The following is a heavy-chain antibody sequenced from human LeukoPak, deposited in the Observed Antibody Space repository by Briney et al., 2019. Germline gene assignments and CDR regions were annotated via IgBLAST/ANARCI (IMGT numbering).Heavy chain of an antibody. J-gene: IGHJ5*02. CDR3: ARITYDFWSGYYMPDDP. D-gene: IGHD3-3*01. Sequence: ASVKVSCKASGYTFTNYGISWVRQAPGQGLEWMGWISIYNGNTDYAQKLRGRVTMTTDTSTSTAYMELRSLRSDDTAVYYCARITYDFWSGYYMPDDPWGQGTLVTVSS. CDR2: ISIYNGNT. CDR1: GYTFTNYG. V-gene: IGHV1-18*01.